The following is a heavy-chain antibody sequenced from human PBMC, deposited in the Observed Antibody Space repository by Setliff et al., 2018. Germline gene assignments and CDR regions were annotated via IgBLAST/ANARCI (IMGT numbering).Heavy chain of an antibody. J-gene: IGHJ4*02. D-gene: IGHD3-22*01. CDR1: GFTFSSYA. V-gene: IGHV3-64*01. Sequence: RLSCAASGFTFSSYAMHWVRQAPGKGLEYVSSISSSGGNIYYANSVKGRFIISRDNSKSTLFLQMGSLRAEDMSVYYCARGGTYSSAPLDYWGQGSLVTV. CDR2: ISSSGGNI. CDR3: ARGGTYSSAPLDY.